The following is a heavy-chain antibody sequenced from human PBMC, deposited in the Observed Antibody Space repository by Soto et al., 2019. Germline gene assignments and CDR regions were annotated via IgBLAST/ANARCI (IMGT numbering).Heavy chain of an antibody. CDR1: AFTVNTYY. CDR3: ARENLMSPYFDF. CDR2: IYSGGST. V-gene: IGHV3-53*01. J-gene: IGHJ4*02. Sequence: PGGSLRLSCTASAFTVNTYYMSWVRQAPGKGLEWVSIIYSGGSTYYADSVKGRFTISRDSSKNTLNLQMNSLRAEDTAVYYCARENLMSPYFDFWGQGTLVTVSS.